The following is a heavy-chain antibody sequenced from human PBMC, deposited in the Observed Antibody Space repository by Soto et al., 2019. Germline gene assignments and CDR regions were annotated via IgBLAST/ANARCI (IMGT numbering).Heavy chain of an antibody. CDR2: FDPEDGET. Sequence: ASVKVSCKVSGYTLTELSMHWVRQAPGKGLEWVGGFDPEDGETIYAQKFQGRVTMTEDTSTDTAYMELSSLRSEDTAVYYCATESIVGATRGVDYWGQGTLVTVSS. V-gene: IGHV1-24*01. J-gene: IGHJ4*02. D-gene: IGHD1-26*01. CDR3: ATESIVGATRGVDY. CDR1: GYTLTELS.